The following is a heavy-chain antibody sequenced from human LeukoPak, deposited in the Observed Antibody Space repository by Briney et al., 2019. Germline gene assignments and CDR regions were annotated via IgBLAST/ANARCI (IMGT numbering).Heavy chain of an antibody. CDR1: GYSISSGYY. J-gene: IGHJ4*02. CDR3: ARGRDIVVVPDY. CDR2: IYHSGST. Sequence: SETLSLTCAVSGYSISSGYYLGWIRQPPGKGLEWIGSIYHSGSTYYNPSLKSRVTISVDTSKNQFSLKLSSVTAADTAVYYCARGRDIVVVPDYWGQGTLVTVSS. D-gene: IGHD2-2*01. V-gene: IGHV4-38-2*01.